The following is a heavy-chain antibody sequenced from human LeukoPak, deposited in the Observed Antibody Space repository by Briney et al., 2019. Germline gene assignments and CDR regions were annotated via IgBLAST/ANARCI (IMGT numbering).Heavy chain of an antibody. CDR2: ISGSGGST. V-gene: IGHV3-23*01. D-gene: IGHD3-22*01. CDR1: GFTFSSYA. J-gene: IGHJ4*02. CDR3: AKLADRTGYPDY. Sequence: GGSLRLSCAASGFTFSSYAMIWVRQAPGKGLEWVSAISGSGGSTYYEDSVKDRLTISRDNSKNTLYLQMNSLRAEDTAVYYCAKLADRTGYPDYWGQGTLVTVSS.